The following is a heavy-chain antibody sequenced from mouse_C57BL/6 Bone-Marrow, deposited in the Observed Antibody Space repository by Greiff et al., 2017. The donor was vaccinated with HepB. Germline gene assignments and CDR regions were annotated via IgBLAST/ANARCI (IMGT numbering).Heavy chain of an antibody. CDR2: IYPGNSDT. Sequence: VQLQQSGTVLARPGASVKMSCKTSGYTFTSYWMHWVKQRTGQGLEWIGAIYPGNSDTSYNQKFKGKAKLTAVTSASTAYMELSSLTNEDSAVYYCTLYYGSSYGDWYFDVWGTGTTVTVSS. V-gene: IGHV1-5*01. CDR1: GYTFTSYW. D-gene: IGHD1-1*01. J-gene: IGHJ1*03. CDR3: TLYYGSSYGDWYFDV.